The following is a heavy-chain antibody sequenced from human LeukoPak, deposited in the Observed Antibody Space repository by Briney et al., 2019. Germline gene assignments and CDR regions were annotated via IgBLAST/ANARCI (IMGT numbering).Heavy chain of an antibody. CDR2: ISTASNP. CDR3: ARELGIEGYWYFDL. J-gene: IGHJ2*01. V-gene: IGHV3-13*05. Sequence: GGSLRLSSAASGFTVRSYDMHWVRQVAGKGLEWVSAISTASNPHYAASVQGRFTIFRANAENSLYLQMNSLSAEDTAVYYCARELGIEGYWYFDLWGRGTLVTVSS. CDR1: GFTVRSYD. D-gene: IGHD7-27*01.